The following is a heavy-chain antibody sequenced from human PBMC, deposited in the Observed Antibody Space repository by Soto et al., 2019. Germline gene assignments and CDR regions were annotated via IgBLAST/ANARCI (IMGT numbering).Heavy chain of an antibody. CDR1: GYTLTELS. D-gene: IGHD3-10*01. Sequence: ASVKVSCKVSGYTLTELSMHWVRQAPGKGLEWMGGFDPEDGETIYAQKFQGRVTMTEDTSTDTAYMELSSLRSEDTAVYYCATLRYYGSGSYYTWFDPWGQGTLVTVSS. CDR2: FDPEDGET. J-gene: IGHJ5*02. CDR3: ATLRYYGSGSYYTWFDP. V-gene: IGHV1-24*01.